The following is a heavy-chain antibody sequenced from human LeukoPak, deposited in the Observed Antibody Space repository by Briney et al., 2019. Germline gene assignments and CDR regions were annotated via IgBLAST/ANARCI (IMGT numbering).Heavy chain of an antibody. Sequence: GGSLRLSCAASGFTFSTYGMHWVRQAPGKGLEWVAFIRYDGSSKYYADSVKGRFTISRDNAKNSLYLQMNSLRAEDTAVYYCARGGELLELYNWFDPWGQGTLVTVSS. D-gene: IGHD1-26*01. J-gene: IGHJ5*02. V-gene: IGHV3-30*02. CDR1: GFTFSTYG. CDR2: IRYDGSSK. CDR3: ARGGELLELYNWFDP.